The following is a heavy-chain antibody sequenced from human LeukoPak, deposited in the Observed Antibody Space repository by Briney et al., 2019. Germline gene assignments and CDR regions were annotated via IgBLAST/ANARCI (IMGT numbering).Heavy chain of an antibody. J-gene: IGHJ4*02. V-gene: IGHV3-7*01. CDR2: IKQDGSEK. D-gene: IGHD1-26*01. Sequence: GGSLRLSCAASGFNFSSYWMSWVRQAPGKGLEWVANIKQDGSEKYYVDSVKGRFTISRDNAKNSLYLQMNSLRAEDTAVYYCASSGSYYFGSPDYWGQGTLVTVSS. CDR3: ASSGSYYFGSPDY. CDR1: GFNFSSYW.